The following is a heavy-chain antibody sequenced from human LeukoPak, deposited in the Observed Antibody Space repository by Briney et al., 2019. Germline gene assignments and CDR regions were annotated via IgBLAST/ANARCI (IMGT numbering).Heavy chain of an antibody. Sequence: GGSLRLSCAASGFTFSTYAMSWARQAPGKGLEWVSTIIGSGGSTYYADSVRGRFTITRDNPKNTLYLQMNSLTAEDTVVYYCAKSSDSGSGTYYNYYFYYYMDVWGRGTTVTVSS. CDR2: IIGSGGST. V-gene: IGHV3-23*01. CDR1: GFTFSTYA. D-gene: IGHD3-10*01. J-gene: IGHJ6*03. CDR3: AKSSDSGSGTYYNYYFYYYMDV.